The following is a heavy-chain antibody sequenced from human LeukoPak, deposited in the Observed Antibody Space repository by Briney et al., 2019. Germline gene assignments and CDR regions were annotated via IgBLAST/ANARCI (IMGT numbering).Heavy chain of an antibody. CDR2: IYPGDSDT. J-gene: IGHJ4*02. Sequence: GESLKIPCKGSGYSFTSYWIGWVRQMPGKGLEWMGIIYPGDSDTRYSPSFQGQVTISADKSISTAYLQWSSLKASDTAMYYCARTTVVVPAALTFDYWGQGTLVTVSS. CDR1: GYSFTSYW. D-gene: IGHD2-2*01. V-gene: IGHV5-51*01. CDR3: ARTTVVVPAALTFDY.